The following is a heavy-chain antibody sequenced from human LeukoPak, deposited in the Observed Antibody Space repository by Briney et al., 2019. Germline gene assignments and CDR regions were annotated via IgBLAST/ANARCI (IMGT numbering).Heavy chain of an antibody. J-gene: IGHJ3*01. D-gene: IGHD1-14*01. CDR3: VVVVEPPDSDGFDV. V-gene: IGHV3-74*01. Sequence: GGSLRLSCAASGFTFGNSWVHWVRQAPGKGLVWVSLINADGSTATYADSVKGRSTISRDNARNTLSLQMNSLTIEDTAVYYCVVVVEPPDSDGFDVWGQGTMITVSS. CDR2: INADGSTA. CDR1: GFTFGNSW.